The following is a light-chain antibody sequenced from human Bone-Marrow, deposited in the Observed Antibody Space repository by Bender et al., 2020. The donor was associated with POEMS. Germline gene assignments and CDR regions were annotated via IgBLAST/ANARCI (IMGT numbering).Light chain of an antibody. J-gene: IGLJ2*01. V-gene: IGLV1-40*01. CDR1: SSNIGAGYD. CDR3: QFFDGSLGVLG. CDR2: GNT. Sequence: QSMLTQPPSVSGAPGQRVTISCTGTSSNIGAGYDVHWYQHLPGTAPKLLISGNTNRPSGVPDRFSGSKSGTSASLAITGLQAEDEADYYCQFFDGSLGVLGFGGGTKLTVL.